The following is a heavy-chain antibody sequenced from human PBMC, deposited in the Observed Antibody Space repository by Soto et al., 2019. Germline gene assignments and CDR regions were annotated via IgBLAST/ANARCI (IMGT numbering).Heavy chain of an antibody. D-gene: IGHD1-1*01. V-gene: IGHV1-3*01. Sequence: QVLLVQSGAEVKKPGASAKVSCKTSGYTFSRNIIHWVRQTPGQGLEWMGWINPGNGDTQYSQQFQGRVLITRDTSASAAYMELSSLRSEDTAVYYCARDLESRAYYYYGMDVWGQGTTVTVSS. CDR3: ARDLESRAYYYYGMDV. CDR2: INPGNGDT. CDR1: GYTFSRNI. J-gene: IGHJ6*02.